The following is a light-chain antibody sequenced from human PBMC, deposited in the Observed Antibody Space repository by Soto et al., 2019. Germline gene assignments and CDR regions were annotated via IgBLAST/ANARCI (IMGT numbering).Light chain of an antibody. CDR2: GAS. J-gene: IGKJ1*01. V-gene: IGKV3-20*01. Sequence: EIVLTQSPGTLSFSPGERATLSCRASQSVSSSYLAWYQQKPGQAPRLLIYGASRRATGIPDRFSGSGSGTDFSLSISRLEPEDFAVYYFQQYGSSSWTFGQGTKVEIK. CDR1: QSVSSSY. CDR3: QQYGSSSWT.